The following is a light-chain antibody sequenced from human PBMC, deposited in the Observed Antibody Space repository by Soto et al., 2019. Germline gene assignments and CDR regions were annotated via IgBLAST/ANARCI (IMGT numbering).Light chain of an antibody. J-gene: IGLJ2*01. CDR2: DSN. V-gene: IGLV1-51*01. Sequence: QAVVTQPPSVSAAPGQKVTISCSGSSSNIGNNYVSWYQQLPGTAPKLLIYDSNKRPSGIPDRFSGSKSGTSGTLGITGLQTGDEADYYCGTWDSSLSAVVFGGGTKLTVL. CDR1: SSNIGNNY. CDR3: GTWDSSLSAVV.